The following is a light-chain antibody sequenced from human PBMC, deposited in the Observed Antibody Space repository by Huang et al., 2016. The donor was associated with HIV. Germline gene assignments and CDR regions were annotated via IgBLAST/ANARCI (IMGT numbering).Light chain of an antibody. J-gene: IGKJ4*01. V-gene: IGKV3-20*01. CDR3: QHHGGPYGGPVT. Sequence: EIVLTQSPATLSLSPGERATLSCRASQSVGSAFLAWYHHKPGQAPRLLIYGTSNRATGVSDRFSGSGSRTNFTLTIGSLEPEDSAVFYCQHHGGPYGGPVTFGGGTNVEIK. CDR1: QSVGSAF. CDR2: GTS.